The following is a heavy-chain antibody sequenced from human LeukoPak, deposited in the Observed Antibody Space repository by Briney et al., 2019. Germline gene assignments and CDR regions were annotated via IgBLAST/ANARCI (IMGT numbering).Heavy chain of an antibody. V-gene: IGHV4-39*01. D-gene: IGHD6-19*01. CDR2: IYSSGST. Sequence: SETLSLTCTVSGGSISSSPYYWTWIRQPPGKGLEWIGNIYSSGSTYYNPSLKSRVTISVDTPKNQFSLKLSSVTAADTAVYYCATYSSGWYYFDYWGQGTLVTASS. J-gene: IGHJ4*02. CDR1: GGSISSSPYY. CDR3: ATYSSGWYYFDY.